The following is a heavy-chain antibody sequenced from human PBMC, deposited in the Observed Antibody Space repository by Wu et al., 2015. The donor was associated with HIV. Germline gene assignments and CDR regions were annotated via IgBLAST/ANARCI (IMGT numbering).Heavy chain of an antibody. CDR1: GGTFSSYA. J-gene: IGHJ2*01. V-gene: IGHV1-69*12. CDR3: ALGYCSSTSCYYWYFDL. D-gene: IGHD2-2*01. CDR2: IIPIFGTA. Sequence: QVQLVQSGAEVKKPGSSVKVSCKASGGTFSSYAISWVRQAPGQGLEWMGGIIPIFGTANYAQKFQGRVTITADESTSTAYMELSSLRSEDTAVYYCALGYCSSTSCYYWYFDLWGLAPWSLSPQ.